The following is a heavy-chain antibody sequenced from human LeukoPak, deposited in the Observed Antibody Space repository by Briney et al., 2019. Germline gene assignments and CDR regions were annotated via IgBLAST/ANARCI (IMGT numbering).Heavy chain of an antibody. J-gene: IGHJ3*01. Sequence: GGSLRLSCAASGFTFSSYSMNWVRQAPGKGLEWVSSISSRSSYIDYADSLKGRFTISRDNAKNSLYLQMFSLRPEDTAVYFCAKDLILWGQGTVVTVSS. CDR3: AKDLIL. CDR2: ISSRSSYI. V-gene: IGHV3-21*01. CDR1: GFTFSSYS.